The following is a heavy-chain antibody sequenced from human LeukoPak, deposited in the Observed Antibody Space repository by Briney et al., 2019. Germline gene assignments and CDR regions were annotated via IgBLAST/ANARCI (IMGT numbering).Heavy chain of an antibody. Sequence: GGSLRLSCAASGFTFSDYYMSWIRQALGKGLEWVSYISSSGSTIYYADSVKGRFTISRDNAKNSLYLQRNSLRDEATAVYYCARDGYSYGFDYWGQGTLVTVSS. V-gene: IGHV3-11*01. CDR2: ISSSGSTI. D-gene: IGHD5-18*01. CDR3: ARDGYSYGFDY. J-gene: IGHJ4*02. CDR1: GFTFSDYY.